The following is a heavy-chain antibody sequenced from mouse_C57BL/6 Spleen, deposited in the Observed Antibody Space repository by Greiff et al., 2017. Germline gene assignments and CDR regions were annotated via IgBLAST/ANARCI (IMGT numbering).Heavy chain of an antibody. CDR2: IDPSDSYT. V-gene: IGHV1-69*01. CDR1: GYTFTSYW. CDR3: ARNYLFDY. Sequence: VQLQQPGAELVMPGASVKLSCKASGYTFTSYWMHWVKQRPGQGLEWIGEIDPSDSYTNYNQKFKGKSTLTVDKSSSTAYMQLSSLTSEDSAVYYCARNYLFDYWGQGTTLTVSS. J-gene: IGHJ2*01. D-gene: IGHD2-1*01.